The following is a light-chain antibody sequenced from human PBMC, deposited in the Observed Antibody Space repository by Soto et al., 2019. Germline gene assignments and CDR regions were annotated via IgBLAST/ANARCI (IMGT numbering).Light chain of an antibody. CDR3: QAYDYSLTASV. CDR2: ATD. V-gene: IGLV1-44*01. CDR1: QSNMGSYF. Sequence: QSALTQPPSASGTPGQRVTISCSGIQSNMGSYFVNWYQVFPGTAPKLLIYATDQRPSGIPERFSGSKSGTSASLAITGLQAEDEADYYCQAYDYSLTASVFGGGTKLTVL. J-gene: IGLJ3*02.